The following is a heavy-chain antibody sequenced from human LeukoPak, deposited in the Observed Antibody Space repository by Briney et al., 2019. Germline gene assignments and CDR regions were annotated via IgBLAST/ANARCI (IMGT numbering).Heavy chain of an antibody. CDR3: ARGSIAVAGTVDY. J-gene: IGHJ4*02. CDR1: GFTFSSYA. V-gene: IGHV3-64*01. D-gene: IGHD6-19*01. CDR2: ISSNGGST. Sequence: PGGSLRLSCAASGFTFSSYAMHWVRQAPGKGLEYVSAISSNGGSTYYANSVKGRFTISRDNSKNTLYLQMGSLRAGDMAVYYCARGSIAVAGTVDYWGQGTLVTVSS.